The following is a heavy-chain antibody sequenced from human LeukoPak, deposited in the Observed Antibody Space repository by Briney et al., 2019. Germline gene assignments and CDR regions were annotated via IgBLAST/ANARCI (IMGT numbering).Heavy chain of an antibody. CDR2: IWYDGSSK. D-gene: IGHD3-16*02. CDR1: GFTFRSYS. J-gene: IGHJ1*01. V-gene: IGHV3-33*01. CDR3: ARDFELSH. Sequence: PGRSLRLSCAASGFTFRSYSMNWVRQAPGKGLEWVALIWYDGSSKHYADSVRGRFTISRDNSKNTLYLQMNSLRAEDTAVYYYARDFELSHRGQGTLVTVSS.